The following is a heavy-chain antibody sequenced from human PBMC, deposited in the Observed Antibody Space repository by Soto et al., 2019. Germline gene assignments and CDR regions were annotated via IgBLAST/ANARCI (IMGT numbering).Heavy chain of an antibody. CDR1: GGSISSGGYY. V-gene: IGHV4-31*03. D-gene: IGHD3-3*01. CDR2: IYYSEST. J-gene: IGHJ4*02. Sequence: SETLSLTCTVSGGSISSGGYYWSWIRQHPGKGLEWIGYIYYSESTYYNPSLKSRVTISVDTSKNQFSLKLSSVTDADTAVYYCARAYYDFWSGYLYYFDYWGQGTLVTVSS. CDR3: ARAYYDFWSGYLYYFDY.